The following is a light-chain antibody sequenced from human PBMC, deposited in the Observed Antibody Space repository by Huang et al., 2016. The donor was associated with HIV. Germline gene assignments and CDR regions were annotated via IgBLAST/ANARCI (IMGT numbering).Light chain of an antibody. V-gene: IGKV3-15*01. CDR2: DAS. J-gene: IGKJ2*01. CDR1: QRVSSN. Sequence: ERVLTQSPVTLSVSPGERATLSCRASQRVSSNLAWYQQKPGQAPRLLIYDASTRASDSPARFSGSGSDIEFTLTITSLQSEDFAVYYCQQYNNWPRTFGQGTKLEIK. CDR3: QQYNNWPRT.